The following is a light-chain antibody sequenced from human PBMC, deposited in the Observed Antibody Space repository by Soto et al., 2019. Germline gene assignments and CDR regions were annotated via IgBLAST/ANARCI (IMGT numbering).Light chain of an antibody. CDR1: SSDVGGYNH. V-gene: IGLV2-14*03. CDR3: NSYTSTTTLV. Sequence: QSALTQPASVSGSPGQSITISCTGTSSDVGGYNHVSWYQQHPGKAPKLMIYDVTDRPSGVSNRFSGSKSGNTASLAISGHQAEDGEDYYYNSYTSTTTLVFGGETKLTVL. J-gene: IGLJ2*01. CDR2: DVT.